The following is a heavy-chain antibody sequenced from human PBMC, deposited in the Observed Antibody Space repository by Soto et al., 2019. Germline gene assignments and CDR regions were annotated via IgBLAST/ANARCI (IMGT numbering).Heavy chain of an antibody. D-gene: IGHD3-3*01. J-gene: IGHJ6*03. V-gene: IGHV4-59*08. CDR1: GGSISSYY. CDR2: IYYSGST. CDR3: ARLHASDFEYYYYYYYMDV. Sequence: SETLSLTCTVSGGSISSYYWSWIRQPPGKGLEWIGYIYYSGSTNYNPSLKSRVTISVDTSKNQFSLKLSSVTAADTAVYYCARLHASDFEYYYYYYYMDVWGKGTTVTVSS.